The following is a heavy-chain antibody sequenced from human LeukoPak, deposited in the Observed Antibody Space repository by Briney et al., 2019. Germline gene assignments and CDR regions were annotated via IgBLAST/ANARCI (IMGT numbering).Heavy chain of an antibody. CDR2: ISYDGSNK. CDR3: ASNSFVVPAAIGMSDYYYMDV. D-gene: IGHD2-2*02. V-gene: IGHV3-30-3*01. J-gene: IGHJ6*03. Sequence: GGSLRLSCAASGFTFSGYAMHWVRQAPGKGLEWVAVISYDGSNKYYADSVKGRFTISRDNSKNTLYLQMNSLRAEDTAVYYCASNSFVVPAAIGMSDYYYMDVWAKGPRSPSP. CDR1: GFTFSGYA.